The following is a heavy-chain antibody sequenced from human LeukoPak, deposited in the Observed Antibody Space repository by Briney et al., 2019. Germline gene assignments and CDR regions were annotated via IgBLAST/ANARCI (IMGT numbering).Heavy chain of an antibody. CDR2: IYYSGST. CDR3: ARDRGRPDAFDI. D-gene: IGHD2-15*01. J-gene: IGHJ3*02. CDR1: GGSISCSSYY. Sequence: SETLSLTCTVSGGSISCSSYYWGWIRQPPGKGLEWTGSIYYSGSTYYNPSLKSRVTISVDTSKNQFSLKLSSVTAADTAVYYCARDRGRPDAFDIWGQGTIVTVSS. V-gene: IGHV4-39*07.